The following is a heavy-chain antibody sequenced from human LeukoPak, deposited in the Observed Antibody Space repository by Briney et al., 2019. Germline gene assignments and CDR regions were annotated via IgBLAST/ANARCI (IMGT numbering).Heavy chain of an antibody. Sequence: GASVKLSCKASGYTFTGYSMHWVRQAPGQGLEWMVRINPDSCGTNCAQKFQGRVTMSRDTSISTAYMELRRLTSDDTAVYYCARETQEGFDPWGQGTLVTVSA. CDR3: ARETQEGFDP. CDR2: INPDSCGT. V-gene: IGHV1-2*06. CDR1: GYTFTGYS. J-gene: IGHJ5*02.